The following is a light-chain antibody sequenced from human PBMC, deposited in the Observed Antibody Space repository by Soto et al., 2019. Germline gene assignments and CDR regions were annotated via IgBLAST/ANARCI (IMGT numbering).Light chain of an antibody. Sequence: DIQMTQSPSTLSASVGDRVMITCRASQSISDWLAWYQQKPGKAPELLIFDASNLKSGVSSRFSGSGSGTEFTLTISRLQPDDVATYYCLQYSSHSWTFGQGTKVDIK. J-gene: IGKJ1*01. CDR1: QSISDW. CDR3: LQYSSHSWT. CDR2: DAS. V-gene: IGKV1-5*01.